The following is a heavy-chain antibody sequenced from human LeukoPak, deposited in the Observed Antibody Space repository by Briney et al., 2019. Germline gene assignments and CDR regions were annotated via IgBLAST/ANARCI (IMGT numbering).Heavy chain of an antibody. J-gene: IGHJ3*02. CDR1: GFTFSSYA. V-gene: IGHV3-30-3*01. D-gene: IGHD1-26*01. CDR3: ARGRIVGSTDDPFDI. CDR2: ISSDGNTK. Sequence: GGSLRLSCEASGFTFSSYAMHWVRQAPGKWQEWAAVISSDGNTKYYADSVKGRFTISRDNSNNTLYLQMSSLRADDTAIYYCARGRIVGSTDDPFDIWGQGSMVTLSS.